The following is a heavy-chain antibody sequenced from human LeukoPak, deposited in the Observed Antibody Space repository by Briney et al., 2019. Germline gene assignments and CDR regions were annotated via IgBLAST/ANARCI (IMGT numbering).Heavy chain of an antibody. CDR1: GGTFSSYA. CDR3: ARDPTAQQWLATD. V-gene: IGHV1-69*05. CDR2: IIPIFGTA. D-gene: IGHD6-19*01. J-gene: IGHJ4*02. Sequence: GASVKVSCKASGGTFSSYAISWVRQAPGQGLEWMGRIIPIFGTANYAQKFQGRVTITTDESTSTAYMELSSLRSEDTAVYYCARDPTAQQWLATDWGQGTLVTVSS.